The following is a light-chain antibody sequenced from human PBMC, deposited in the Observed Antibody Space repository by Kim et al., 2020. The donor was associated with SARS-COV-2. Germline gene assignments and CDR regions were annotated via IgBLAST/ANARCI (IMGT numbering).Light chain of an antibody. V-gene: IGLV3-1*01. J-gene: IGLJ1*01. CDR3: QAWDSSTAV. CDR2: QDT. Sequence: SVSPGQTASITCSGDKLGDKYACWYQQKPGQSPVLVIYQDTKRPSGIPERFSGSNSGNTPTLTISGTQAMDEADYYCQAWDSSTAVFGTGTKVTVL. CDR1: KLGDKY.